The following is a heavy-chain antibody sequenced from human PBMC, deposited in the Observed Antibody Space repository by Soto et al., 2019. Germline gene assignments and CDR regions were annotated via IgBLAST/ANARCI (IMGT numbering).Heavy chain of an antibody. V-gene: IGHV4-59*01. J-gene: IGHJ3*02. CDR2: IYYSGST. Sequence: SETLSLTCTVSGGSISSYYWSWIRQPPGKGLEWIGYIYYSGSTNYNPSLKSRVTISVDTSKNQFSLKLSSVTAADTAVYYCARDSASKHKDAFDIWGQGTMVTVSS. CDR3: ARDSASKHKDAFDI. D-gene: IGHD2-21*01. CDR1: GGSISSYY.